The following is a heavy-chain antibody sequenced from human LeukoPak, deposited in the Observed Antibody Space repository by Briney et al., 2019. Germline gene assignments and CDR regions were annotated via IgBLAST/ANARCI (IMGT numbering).Heavy chain of an antibody. D-gene: IGHD6-19*01. J-gene: IGHJ4*02. CDR1: GGSISSYY. CDR3: ARHVAVAAIMAFDY. V-gene: IGHV4-59*08. CDR2: IYYSRST. Sequence: SENLSFTCSGSGGSISSYYWRWLPPPPGKGLVGSRYIYYSRSTKYNPSLKSRVTISVDTSKNHFSLKLSSVTAADTAVYYCARHVAVAAIMAFDYWGQGTLVTVSS.